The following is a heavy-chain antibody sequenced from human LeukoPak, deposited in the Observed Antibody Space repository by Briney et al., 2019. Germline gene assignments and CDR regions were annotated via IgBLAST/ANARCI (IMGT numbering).Heavy chain of an antibody. D-gene: IGHD1-26*01. CDR2: IYYSGST. J-gene: IGHJ4*01. Sequence: SETLSLTCTVSGGSVNSGSYYWNWIRQPPGTGLEWIGYIYYSGSTNYNPSLKSRVTISVDTSKNQFSLKLSSVTAADAAVYYCARAAYSGSYHSDYWGQGTLVTVSS. CDR1: GGSVNSGSYY. CDR3: ARAAYSGSYHSDY. V-gene: IGHV4-61*01.